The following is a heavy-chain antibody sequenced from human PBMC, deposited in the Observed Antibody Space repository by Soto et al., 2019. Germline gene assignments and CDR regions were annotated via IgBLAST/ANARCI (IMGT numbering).Heavy chain of an antibody. Sequence: GASVKVSCKASGGTFSSYAISWVRQAPGQGLEWMGGIIPIFGTANYAQKFQGRVAITADESTSTAYMERSSLRSEDTAVYYCASGSYGDYVYYGMDVWGQGTTVTVSS. CDR1: GGTFSSYA. J-gene: IGHJ6*02. V-gene: IGHV1-69*13. CDR3: ASGSYGDYVYYGMDV. CDR2: IIPIFGTA. D-gene: IGHD4-17*01.